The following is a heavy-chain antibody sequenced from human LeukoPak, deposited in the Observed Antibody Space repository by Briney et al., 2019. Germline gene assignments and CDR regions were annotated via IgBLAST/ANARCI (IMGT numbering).Heavy chain of an antibody. J-gene: IGHJ4*02. CDR1: GYTLTSYG. CDR2: ISPYNGNT. Sequence: ASVKVSCKASGYTLTSYGITWVRQAPGQGLEWMGWISPYNGNTNYAQKFQGRVTLTTDTSTSTAYMELRSLRSDDTAVYYCARGPHERSGYPDDWGQGTLVTVSS. CDR3: ARGPHERSGYPDD. D-gene: IGHD3-22*01. V-gene: IGHV1-18*01.